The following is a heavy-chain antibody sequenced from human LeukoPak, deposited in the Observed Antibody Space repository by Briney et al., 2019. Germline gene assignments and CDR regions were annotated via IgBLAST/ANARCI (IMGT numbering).Heavy chain of an antibody. J-gene: IGHJ4*02. CDR3: AKDLSPGGPVYYFDY. CDR1: GFTFSSYA. D-gene: IGHD1-14*01. V-gene: IGHV3-23*01. Sequence: GGSLTLPCAASGFTFSSYAMSWVRQAPGKGLEWVSAISGSGGSTYYADSVKGRFTISRDNSKNTLYLQMNSLRAEDTAVYYCAKDLSPGGPVYYFDYWGQGTLVTVSS. CDR2: ISGSGGST.